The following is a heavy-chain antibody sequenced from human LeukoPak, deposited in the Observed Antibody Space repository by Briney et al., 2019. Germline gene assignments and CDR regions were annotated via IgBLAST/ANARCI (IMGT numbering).Heavy chain of an antibody. V-gene: IGHV3-30-3*01. CDR1: GFTFSSYA. CDR2: ISYDGSNK. D-gene: IGHD2-2*01. J-gene: IGHJ4*02. CDR3: ARDGDCSSTSCPSPLFDY. Sequence: PGGSLRLSCAASGFTFSSYAMHWVRQAPGKGLEWVAVISYDGSNKYYADSVKGRFTISRDNSKNTLYLQMNSLRAEDTAVYYCARDGDCSSTSCPSPLFDYWGQGTLVTVSS.